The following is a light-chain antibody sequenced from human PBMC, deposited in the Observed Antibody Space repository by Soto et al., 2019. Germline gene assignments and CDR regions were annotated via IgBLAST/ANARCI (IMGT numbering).Light chain of an antibody. J-gene: IGLJ1*01. CDR2: DVK. Sequence: HSALTQPRSVSGSPGQSVTISCTGSSSDVGGYNYVTWYQQYPGKAPKVMIYDVKTRPSGVPDRFSGSKSGNTASLTISGLQAEDEADYYCCSYAGDYTFVFGTGTKVTVL. V-gene: IGLV2-11*01. CDR3: CSYAGDYTFV. CDR1: SSDVGGYNY.